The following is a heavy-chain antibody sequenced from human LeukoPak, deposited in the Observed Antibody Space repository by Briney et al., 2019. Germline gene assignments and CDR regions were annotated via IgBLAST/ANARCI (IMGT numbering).Heavy chain of an antibody. CDR2: IFTSVST. Sequence: SESLSPTRTLYAGSISSYYWSWIRPPDGEVLGWIGRIFTSVSTNYNPSLKSRVTMPVDTSKNQCSLKLSSVTAADTAVYYCARGVPSAYYDSSGYYYSDAFDIWGQGTMVTVSS. J-gene: IGHJ3*02. CDR3: ARGVPSAYYDSSGYYYSDAFDI. V-gene: IGHV4-59*10. D-gene: IGHD3-22*01. CDR1: AGSISSYY.